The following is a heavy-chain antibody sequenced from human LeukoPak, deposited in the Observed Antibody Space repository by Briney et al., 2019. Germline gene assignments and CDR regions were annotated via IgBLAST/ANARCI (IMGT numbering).Heavy chain of an antibody. J-gene: IGHJ4*02. CDR1: GFTFSSYG. CDR3: ARDSLYDSRVYPRGY. V-gene: IGHV3-23*01. CDR2: ISGSGGST. Sequence: PGGSLRLSCAASGFTFSSYGMSWVRQAPGKGLEWVSAISGSGGSTYYADSVKGRFTISRDNSKNTLYLQMNSLRAEDTAVYYCARDSLYDSRVYPRGYWGQGTLVTVSS. D-gene: IGHD3-22*01.